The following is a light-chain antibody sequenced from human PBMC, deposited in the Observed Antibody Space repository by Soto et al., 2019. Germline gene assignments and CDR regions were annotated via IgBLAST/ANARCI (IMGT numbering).Light chain of an antibody. Sequence: QPVLTQPPSVSGAPGQRVTISRTGSSSNIGAGYDVHWYQQLPGTAPKLLIYGNSNRPSGVPDRFSGSKSGTSASLAITGLQAEDEADYYCQSYDSSHVVFGGGTKVTVL. CDR2: GNS. J-gene: IGLJ2*01. CDR1: SSNIGAGYD. V-gene: IGLV1-40*01. CDR3: QSYDSSHVV.